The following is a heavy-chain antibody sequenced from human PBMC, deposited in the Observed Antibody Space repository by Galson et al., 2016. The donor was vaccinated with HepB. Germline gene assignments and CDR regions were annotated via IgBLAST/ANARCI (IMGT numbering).Heavy chain of an antibody. J-gene: IGHJ6*02. CDR2: IYYSGST. CDR3: ARTGNQNHYYGMDV. Sequence: SETLSLTCAVSAYSISSSNWWGWIRQSPGKGLEWIGYIYYSGSTYYNPSLKSRVTMSVDPSKNQFSLELTSETAVDTAVYYCARTGNQNHYYGMDVWGQGTTVTVSS. CDR1: AYSISSSNW. D-gene: IGHD1-14*01. V-gene: IGHV4-28*01.